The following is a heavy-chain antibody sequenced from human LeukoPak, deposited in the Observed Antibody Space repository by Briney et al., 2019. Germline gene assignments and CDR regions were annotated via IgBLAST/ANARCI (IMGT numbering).Heavy chain of an antibody. CDR1: GGSISSSSYY. J-gene: IGHJ4*02. V-gene: IGHV4-39*07. CDR2: IYYSGST. CDR3: ARVHYSSSWYYFDY. Sequence: PSETLSLTCTVSGGSISSSSYYWGWIRQPPGKGLEWIGGIYYSGSTYYNPSLKSRVTISVDTSKNQFSLKLSSVTAADTAVYYCARVHYSSSWYYFDYWGQGTLVTVSS. D-gene: IGHD6-13*01.